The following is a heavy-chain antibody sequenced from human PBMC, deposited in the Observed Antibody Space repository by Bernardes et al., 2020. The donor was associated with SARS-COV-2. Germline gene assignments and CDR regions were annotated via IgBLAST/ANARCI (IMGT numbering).Heavy chain of an antibody. CDR2: INPDGSAI. V-gene: IGHV3-74*01. D-gene: IGHD3-16*01. CDR1: GFTFSNYW. J-gene: IGHJ4*02. Sequence: GGSLRLSCAASGFTFSNYWMHWVRQAPGTGLVWVSRINPDGSAINYADAVKGRFTISRDNAKNMLYLQMNSLRAEDTALYYCAREEGWGSYGYYWGQGTLLTVSS. CDR3: AREEGWGSYGYY.